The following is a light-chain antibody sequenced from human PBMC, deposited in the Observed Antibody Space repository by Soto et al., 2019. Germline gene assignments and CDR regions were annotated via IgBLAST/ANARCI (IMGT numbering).Light chain of an antibody. V-gene: IGLV2-14*01. CDR2: EVS. J-gene: IGLJ1*01. CDR1: SSDVGGYAY. CDR3: SSHSATSPYV. Sequence: QSALTQPASVSGSPGQSITISCTGTSSDVGGYAYVSWYQQYPGKAPKLVISEVSNRPSGVSHRFSGSRSGNTASLTISGLQAEDEADYYCSSHSATSPYVFGTGTKVTVL.